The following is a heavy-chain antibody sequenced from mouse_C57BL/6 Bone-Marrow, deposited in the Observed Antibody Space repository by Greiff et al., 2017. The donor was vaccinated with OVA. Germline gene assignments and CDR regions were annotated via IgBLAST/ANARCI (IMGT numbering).Heavy chain of an antibody. Sequence: QVQLKESGAELVKPGASVKLSCKASGYTFTEYTIHWVKQRSGQGLEWIGWFYPGSGSIKYNEKFKDKATLTADKSSSTVYMELSRLTSEDSAVYFCARITGTSYYFDYWGQGTTLTVSS. CDR2: FYPGSGSI. D-gene: IGHD4-1*01. J-gene: IGHJ2*01. CDR3: ARITGTSYYFDY. V-gene: IGHV1-62-2*01. CDR1: GYTFTEYT.